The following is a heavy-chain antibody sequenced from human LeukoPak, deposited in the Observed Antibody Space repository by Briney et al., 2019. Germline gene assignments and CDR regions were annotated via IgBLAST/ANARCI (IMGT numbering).Heavy chain of an antibody. CDR1: GVSINTCCYY. D-gene: IGHD5-18*01. Sequence: SETLSLTCDVSGVSINTCCYYWTWIRQPPGQGLEWIGYKYYSGSTRYNSSLRSRLTISLDTSKNQFSLRLTSVTAADTAVYYCARGRSYGFDFDSWGPGTLVIVSS. CDR2: KYYSGST. J-gene: IGHJ4*02. CDR3: ARGRSYGFDFDS. V-gene: IGHV4-61*01.